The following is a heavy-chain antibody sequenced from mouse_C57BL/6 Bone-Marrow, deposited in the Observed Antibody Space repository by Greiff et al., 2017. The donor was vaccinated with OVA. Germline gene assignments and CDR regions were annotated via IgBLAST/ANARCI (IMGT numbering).Heavy chain of an antibody. J-gene: IGHJ4*01. CDR1: GYTFTSYW. CDR3: ARPGGFYAMDY. CDR2: IDPSDSYT. Sequence: VQLQQPGAELVKPGASVKLSCKASGYTFTSYWMQWVKQRPGQGLEWIGEIDPSDSYTNYNQKFKGKATLTVDTSSSTAYMQLSSLTSEDSAVYYCARPGGFYAMDYWGQGTSVTVSS. V-gene: IGHV1-50*01.